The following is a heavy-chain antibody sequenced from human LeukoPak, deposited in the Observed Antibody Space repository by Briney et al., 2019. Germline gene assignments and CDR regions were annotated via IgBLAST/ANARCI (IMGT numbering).Heavy chain of an antibody. CDR1: GVSISTYY. J-gene: IGHJ4*02. CDR3: ARWYYDSSGYRYFDY. Sequence: KPSETLSLTCTVSGVSISTYYWTWIRQPPGKGLEWIGNIDYSGNTKYNPSLKSRVTISVDTSKNHFSLKLSSVTAADTAVYYCARWYYDSSGYRYFDYWGQGTLVIVSS. D-gene: IGHD3-22*01. V-gene: IGHV4-59*12. CDR2: IDYSGNT.